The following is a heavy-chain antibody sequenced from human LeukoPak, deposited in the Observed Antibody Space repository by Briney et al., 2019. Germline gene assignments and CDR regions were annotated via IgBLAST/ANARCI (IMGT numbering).Heavy chain of an antibody. CDR3: ARDRAGYGDGYMDV. Sequence: PSETLSLTCTISGGSISSYYWSWIRQPPGKGLEWIGYIYYSGSTNYNPSLKSRVTISVDTSKNQFSLKLSSVTAADTAVYYCARDRAGYGDGYMDVWGKGTTVTVSS. CDR2: IYYSGST. D-gene: IGHD4-17*01. V-gene: IGHV4-59*01. J-gene: IGHJ6*03. CDR1: GGSISSYY.